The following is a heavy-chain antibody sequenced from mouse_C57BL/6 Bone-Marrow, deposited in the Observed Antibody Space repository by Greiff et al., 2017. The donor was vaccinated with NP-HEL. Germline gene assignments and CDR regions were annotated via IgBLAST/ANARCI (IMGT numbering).Heavy chain of an antibody. V-gene: IGHV1-26*01. J-gene: IGHJ4*01. CDR2: INPNNGGT. Sequence: EVQLQQSGPELVKPGASVKISCKASGYTFTDYYMNWVKQSHGKSLEWIGDINPNNGGTSYNQKFTGKATLTVDKSSSTAYMELRSLTSEDSAVYYCARRDRYYAMDYWGQGTSVTVSA. CDR1: GYTFTDYY. CDR3: ARRDRYYAMDY. D-gene: IGHD2-3*01.